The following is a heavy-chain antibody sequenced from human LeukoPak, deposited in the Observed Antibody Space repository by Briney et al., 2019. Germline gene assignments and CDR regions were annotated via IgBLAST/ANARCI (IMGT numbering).Heavy chain of an antibody. CDR2: INPNTGTP. D-gene: IGHD2-21*01. Sequence: ASVKVSCKASGYTFTSYVINWVRQAPGQGLEWMGWINPNTGTPTYAQGFRGRFVFSSDTSVSTAYLEIISLGADDTAVYYCARDLCGGVCSNWFDPWGQGTLVTVSS. J-gene: IGHJ5*02. V-gene: IGHV7-4-1*02. CDR1: GYTFTSYV. CDR3: ARDLCGGVCSNWFDP.